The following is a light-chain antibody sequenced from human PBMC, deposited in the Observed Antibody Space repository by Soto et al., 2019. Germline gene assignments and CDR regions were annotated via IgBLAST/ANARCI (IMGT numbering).Light chain of an antibody. V-gene: IGLV2-8*01. CDR3: SSYAGTNNRYV. CDR1: GSDIGGYNF. J-gene: IGLJ1*01. Sequence: QSALTQPPSASGSPGQSVTISCTGTGSDIGGYNFVSWYQQHPGKVPKLIIYEVNKRPSGVPDRFSGPKSGNTASLTVSGLQADDEAEYYCSSYAGTNNRYVFGTGTKVTVL. CDR2: EVN.